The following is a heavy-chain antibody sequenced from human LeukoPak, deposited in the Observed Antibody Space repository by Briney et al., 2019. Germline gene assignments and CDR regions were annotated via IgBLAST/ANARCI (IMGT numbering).Heavy chain of an antibody. V-gene: IGHV1-2*06. Sequence: GASVKVSCTASGYTFTGYYMHWVRQAGGQGLEYMGRINPISGGTVYAQKFQGRVTMTRDTSITTTYMDLTRLTSDDTTVYYCARDGYYDSSGHTLPRYWGQGTLVTVSS. CDR1: GYTFTGYY. CDR2: INPISGGT. D-gene: IGHD3-22*01. CDR3: ARDGYYDSSGHTLPRY. J-gene: IGHJ4*02.